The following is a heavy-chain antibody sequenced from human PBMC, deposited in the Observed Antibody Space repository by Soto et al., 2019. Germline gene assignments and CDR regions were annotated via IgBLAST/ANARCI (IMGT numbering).Heavy chain of an antibody. J-gene: IGHJ4*02. CDR1: GYTFTSYA. V-gene: IGHV1-3*01. Sequence: ASVKVSCKASGYTFTSYAMHWVRQAPGQRLEWMGWINAGNGNTKYSQKFQGRVTITRDTSASTAYMELSSLRSEDTAVYYCARGGAAMVPSDYWGQGTLVTVSS. D-gene: IGHD5-18*01. CDR3: ARGGAAMVPSDY. CDR2: INAGNGNT.